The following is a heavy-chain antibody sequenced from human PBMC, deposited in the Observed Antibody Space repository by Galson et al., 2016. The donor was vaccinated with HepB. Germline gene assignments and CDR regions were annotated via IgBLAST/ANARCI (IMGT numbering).Heavy chain of an antibody. CDR2: ISWNGGST. Sequence: SLRLSCAASGFTFDDYGMHWVRQAPGKGLEWVSGISWNGGSTGYADSVKGRFTISRDNAKNPLYLQMNSLRAEDTALYYCAKGRGFYYYGMDVWGQGTTVTVSS. V-gene: IGHV3-9*01. CDR3: AKGRGFYYYGMDV. J-gene: IGHJ6*02. CDR1: GFTFDDYG.